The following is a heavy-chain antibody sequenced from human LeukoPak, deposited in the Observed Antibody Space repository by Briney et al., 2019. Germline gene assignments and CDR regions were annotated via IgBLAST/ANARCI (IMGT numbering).Heavy chain of an antibody. CDR2: ISGSGGST. CDR1: GFTFSSYA. Sequence: GGSQRLSCAASGFTFSSYAMSWVRQAPGKGLEWVSAISGSGGSTYYADSVKGRFTISRDNSKNTLYLQMNSLRAEDTAVYYCAKDPRYSSSSLLDYWGQGTLVTVSS. CDR3: AKDPRYSSSSLLDY. V-gene: IGHV3-23*01. D-gene: IGHD6-6*01. J-gene: IGHJ4*02.